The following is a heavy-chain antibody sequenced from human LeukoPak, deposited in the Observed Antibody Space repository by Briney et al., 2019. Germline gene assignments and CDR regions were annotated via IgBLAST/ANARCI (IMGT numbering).Heavy chain of an antibody. Sequence: GESLKISCKGSGYTFSNYWIGWVRQMPGKGLEWMGLIYPGDSRTRYTPSFQGHVTISADKSISSAYLQWSSLQASDTAMYYCARRTDGYNPLDFWGQGTLVTVSS. J-gene: IGHJ4*02. D-gene: IGHD5-24*01. V-gene: IGHV5-51*01. CDR3: ARRTDGYNPLDF. CDR2: IYPGDSRT. CDR1: GYTFSNYW.